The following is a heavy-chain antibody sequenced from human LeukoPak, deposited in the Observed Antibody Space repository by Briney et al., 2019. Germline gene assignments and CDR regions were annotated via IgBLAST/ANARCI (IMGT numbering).Heavy chain of an antibody. Sequence: PGGSLRLPCAASGFSFSSYGMHWVRQGPGKGLEWVAVISYDGSHKYYADSVKGRFAISRDHSKNTLYLQMNSLRAEDTAVYYCAKSDYSYDSSGYLGVDYWGQGTLVTVSS. CDR3: AKSDYSYDSSGYLGVDY. CDR2: ISYDGSHK. V-gene: IGHV3-30*18. D-gene: IGHD3-22*01. J-gene: IGHJ4*02. CDR1: GFSFSSYG.